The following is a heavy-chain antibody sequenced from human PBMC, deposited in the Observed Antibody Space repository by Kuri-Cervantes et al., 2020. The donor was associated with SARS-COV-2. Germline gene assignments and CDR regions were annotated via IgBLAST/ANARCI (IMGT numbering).Heavy chain of an antibody. V-gene: IGHV3-30*18. CDR2: ISYDGSNK. J-gene: IGHJ4*02. Sequence: GESLKISCAVSGFTFTSHAMHWVRQAPGKGLEWVALISYDGSNKFYADSVKGRFTISRDNSKNTLYLQMNSLRTDDTAVYYCAKDQHGIVVVVAAIEYWGQGTLVTVSS. D-gene: IGHD2-15*01. CDR3: AKDQHGIVVVVAAIEY. CDR1: GFTFTSHA.